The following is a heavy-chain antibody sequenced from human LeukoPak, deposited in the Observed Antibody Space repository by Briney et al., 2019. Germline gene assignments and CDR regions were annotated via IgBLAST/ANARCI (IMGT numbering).Heavy chain of an antibody. Sequence: SETLSLTCAVYSGSFSGYYWNWVRQPPGTGLEWIGEIHPSGSTTYNPSLQSRVTISVDTSQNQFSLKLNSVTAADTAVYYCARGVDEAKVGYWGQGTLVTVSS. V-gene: IGHV4-34*01. CDR1: SGSFSGYY. CDR3: ARGVDEAKVGY. J-gene: IGHJ4*02. CDR2: IHPSGST.